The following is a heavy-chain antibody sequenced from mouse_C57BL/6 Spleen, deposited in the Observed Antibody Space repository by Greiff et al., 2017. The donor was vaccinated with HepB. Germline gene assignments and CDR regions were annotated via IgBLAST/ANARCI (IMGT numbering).Heavy chain of an antibody. Sequence: VQLQQSGAELVRPGASVKLSCTASGFNIKDYYMHWVKQRPEQGLEWIGRIDPEDGDTEYAPKFQGKATMTADTSSNTAYLQLSSLTSEDTAVYYCTNGDLGLLYAMDYWGQGTSVTVSS. J-gene: IGHJ4*01. CDR2: IDPEDGDT. CDR1: GFNIKDYY. V-gene: IGHV14-1*01. D-gene: IGHD1-1*01. CDR3: TNGDLGLLYAMDY.